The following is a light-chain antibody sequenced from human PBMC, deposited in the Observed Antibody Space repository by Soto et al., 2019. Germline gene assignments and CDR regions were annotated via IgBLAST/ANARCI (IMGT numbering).Light chain of an antibody. Sequence: QSVLTQPASVSASPRQSITISCTGTSSDGGGYTYVSLYQQYPGQTPTRMIYEVTHRPLGASNNWSGSKCGNTACLTISGLQAEDEANYYCSALSSTRVYVFGSGTKVTV. CDR3: SALSSTRVYV. CDR1: SSDGGGYTY. CDR2: EVT. J-gene: IGLJ1*01. V-gene: IGLV2-14*01.